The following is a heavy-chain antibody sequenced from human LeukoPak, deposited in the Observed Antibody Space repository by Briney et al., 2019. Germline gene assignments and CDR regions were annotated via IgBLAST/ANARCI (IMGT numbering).Heavy chain of an antibody. CDR1: GYTLTELS. V-gene: IGHV1-24*01. D-gene: IGHD4-17*01. CDR3: ATDLTTVTTWVDAFDI. J-gene: IGHJ3*02. CDR2: FDPEDGET. Sequence: ASVKVSCKVSGYTLTELSMHWMRQAPGKGLEWMGGFDPEDGETIYAQKFQGRVTMTEDTSTDTAYMELSSLRSEDTAVYYCATDLTTVTTWVDAFDIWGQGTMATVSS.